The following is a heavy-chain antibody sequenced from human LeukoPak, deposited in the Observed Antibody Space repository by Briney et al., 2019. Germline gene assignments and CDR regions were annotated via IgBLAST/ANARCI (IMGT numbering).Heavy chain of an antibody. CDR1: GYIFTGYF. Sequence: ASVKVSCKVSGYIFTGYFLHWVRRAPGQGLEWMGGFNPHSGDTNYAQKFQGRVTMTRDTSISTASMELTRLRSDDTAVYYCARLSDFSDSSGYPYYLDFWGQGTLVTVSS. D-gene: IGHD3-22*01. J-gene: IGHJ4*02. V-gene: IGHV1-2*02. CDR3: ARLSDFSDSSGYPYYLDF. CDR2: FNPHSGDT.